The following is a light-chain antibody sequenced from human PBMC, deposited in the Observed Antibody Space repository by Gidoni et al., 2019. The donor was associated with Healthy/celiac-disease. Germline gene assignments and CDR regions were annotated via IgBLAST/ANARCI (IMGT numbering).Light chain of an antibody. CDR3: QQYNGYPWT. V-gene: IGKV1-5*03. CDR2: KAS. J-gene: IGKJ1*01. Sequence: DIQMTTSPSTLSASVGDRVTITCRASQSISSWLAWYHQKPGKAPKLLIYKASSLESGVPSRFSGSGSGTEFTLTISSLQPDDFATYYCQQYNGYPWTFGQGTKVEIK. CDR1: QSISSW.